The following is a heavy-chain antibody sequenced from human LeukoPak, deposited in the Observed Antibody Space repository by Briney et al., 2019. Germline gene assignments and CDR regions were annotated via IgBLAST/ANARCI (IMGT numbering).Heavy chain of an antibody. V-gene: IGHV1-2*02. J-gene: IGHJ4*02. CDR3: ARQGTTGITMIVVAMYYFDY. CDR1: EYTFTGYY. CDR2: INPNSGGT. Sequence: ASVKVSCKASEYTFTGYYMHWVRQAPGQGLEWMGWINPNSGGTNYAQKFQGRVTMTRDTSISTAYMELSRLRSDDTAVYYCARQGTTGITMIVVAMYYFDYWGQGTLVTVSS. D-gene: IGHD3-22*01.